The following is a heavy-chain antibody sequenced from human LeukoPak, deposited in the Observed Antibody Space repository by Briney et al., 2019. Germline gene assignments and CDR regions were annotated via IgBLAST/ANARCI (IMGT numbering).Heavy chain of an antibody. CDR2: TYYRSKWYN. CDR3: AREVAGTLAFDY. D-gene: IGHD6-19*01. V-gene: IGHV6-1*01. Sequence: SQTLSLTCAISGDSVSSNSAAWNWIRQSPSRGLEWLVRTYYRSKWYNDYTMYAISVKSRITINPDTSKNQVSLQLNSVTPEDTAVYYCAREVAGTLAFDYWGQGILVTVSS. CDR1: GDSVSSNSAA. J-gene: IGHJ4*02.